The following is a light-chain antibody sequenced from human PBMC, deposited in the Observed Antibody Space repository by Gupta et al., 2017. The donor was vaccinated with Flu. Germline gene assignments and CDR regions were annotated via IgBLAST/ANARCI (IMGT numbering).Light chain of an antibody. V-gene: IGLV2-11*01. J-gene: IGLJ3*02. CDR3: CSYAGSRRV. CDR2: DVS. Sequence: QSALTQPRSVSGSPGPSVTISCTGTSSDVGGYNYVSWYQQHPGKAPKLMIYDVSKRPSGVPDRFSGSKSGNTASLTISGLQAEDEADYYCCSYAGSRRVFGGGTKLTVL. CDR1: SSDVGGYNY.